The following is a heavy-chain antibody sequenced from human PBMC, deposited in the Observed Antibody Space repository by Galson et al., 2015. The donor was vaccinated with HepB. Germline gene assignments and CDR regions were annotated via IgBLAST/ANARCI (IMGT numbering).Heavy chain of an antibody. D-gene: IGHD2-21*01. J-gene: IGHJ4*02. CDR2: ISSSTYI. V-gene: IGHV3-21*06. CDR3: ATNSPGGQSFES. CDR1: GFTFSSYS. Sequence: SLRLSCAASGFTFSSYSMNWVRQAPGKGLQWVASISSSTYIFYAESVKGRFTVSRDNAKNSLFLRMSGLRAEDTAVYYCATNSPGGQSFESWGQGTLVTVSS.